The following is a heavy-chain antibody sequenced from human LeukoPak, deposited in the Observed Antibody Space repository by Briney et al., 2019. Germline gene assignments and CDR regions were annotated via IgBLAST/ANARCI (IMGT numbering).Heavy chain of an antibody. CDR2: IRWNSGSI. Sequence: GGSLRLSCAASGFTFDDYAMHWVRQAPGKGLEWVSGIRWNSGSIGYADSVKGRFTISRDNAKNSLYLQMNSLRAEDKALYYCAKVGSGSYYGPFDYWGQGTLVTVSS. CDR3: AKVGSGSYYGPFDY. D-gene: IGHD3-10*01. J-gene: IGHJ4*02. CDR1: GFTFDDYA. V-gene: IGHV3-9*01.